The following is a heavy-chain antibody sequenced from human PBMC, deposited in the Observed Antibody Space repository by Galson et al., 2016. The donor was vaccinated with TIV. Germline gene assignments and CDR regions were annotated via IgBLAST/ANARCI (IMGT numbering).Heavy chain of an antibody. D-gene: IGHD3-3*01. J-gene: IGHJ6*03. V-gene: IGHV1-69*01. CDR2: INPVFGIP. CDR3: ARGKERVINYYYYMAV. CDR1: GGTFSSYG. Sequence: SCKASGGTFSSYGISWVRQAPGQGLEWMGGINPVFGIPNYAQKFQGRVTITADESTSTAYMELTSLRSGDTAVYYCARGKERVINYYYYMAVWGKGTTITVSS.